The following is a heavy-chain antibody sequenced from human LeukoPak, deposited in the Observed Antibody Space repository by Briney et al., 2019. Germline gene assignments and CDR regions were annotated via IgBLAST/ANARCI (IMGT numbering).Heavy chain of an antibody. D-gene: IGHD2-21*02. V-gene: IGHV3-21*01. J-gene: IGHJ6*03. CDR2: ISGRSVFI. Sequence: PGGSLRLSCEGSGFTFSSDSMGWVRQAPGKGLEWVSSISGRSVFISYSDSVKGRFTISRDNARNSLFLELSSLRPEDTAVYYCAKGSSDRPNYYYYYYMDVWGKGTTVTVSS. CDR3: AKGSSDRPNYYYYYYMDV. CDR1: GFTFSSDS.